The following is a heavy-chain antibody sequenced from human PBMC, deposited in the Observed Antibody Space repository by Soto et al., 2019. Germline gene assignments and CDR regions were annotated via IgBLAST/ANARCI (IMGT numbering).Heavy chain of an antibody. D-gene: IGHD3-3*01. V-gene: IGHV3-15*01. J-gene: IGHJ4*02. CDR2: IKSKTGGGTT. Sequence: PGGSRRLSGAACGFTFSNAWVSWVRKTPGKGLEWVGRIKSKTGGGTTDYAAPVKGRFTISRDDSKNTLYHQMNSLTTEDTAVYYWTTPEEENSEFWRGAFDYWGQGTLVTVSS. CDR3: TTPEEENSEFWRGAFDY. CDR1: GFTFSNAW.